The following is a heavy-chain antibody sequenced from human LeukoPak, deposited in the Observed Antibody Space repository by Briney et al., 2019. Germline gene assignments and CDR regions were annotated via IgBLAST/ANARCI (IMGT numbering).Heavy chain of an antibody. CDR1: GGSISSYY. J-gene: IGHJ6*02. CDR2: IYYSGST. CDR3: ARDFHDSSGYRYYYYGMDV. V-gene: IGHV4-59*12. Sequence: SETLSLTCTVSGGSISSYYWSWIRQPPGKGLEWIGYIYYSGSTNYNPSLKSRVTMSVDTSKNQFSLKLSSVTAADTAVYYCARDFHDSSGYRYYYYGMDVWGQGTTVTVSS. D-gene: IGHD3-22*01.